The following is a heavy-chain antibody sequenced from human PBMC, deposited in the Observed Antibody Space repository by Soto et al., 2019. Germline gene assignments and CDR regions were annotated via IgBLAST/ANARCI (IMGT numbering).Heavy chain of an antibody. J-gene: IGHJ4*02. D-gene: IGHD5-12*01. V-gene: IGHV3-30*18. CDR3: AKDLGWLQEGCGY. Sequence: QVQLVESGGGVVQPGRSLRLSCAASGFTFSSYGMHWVRQAPGKGLEWVAVISYDGSNKYYADSVKGRFTISRDNSKNTLYLQMNSLRAEDTAVYYCAKDLGWLQEGCGYWGQGTLVTVSS. CDR1: GFTFSSYG. CDR2: ISYDGSNK.